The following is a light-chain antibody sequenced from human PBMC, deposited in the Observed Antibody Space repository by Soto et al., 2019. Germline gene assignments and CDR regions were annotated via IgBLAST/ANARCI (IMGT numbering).Light chain of an antibody. CDR2: GAS. CDR1: QSVRSN. J-gene: IGKJ4*01. V-gene: IGKV3-15*01. Sequence: EILLTQSPATLSLSPGERVTLSCRASQSVRSNSAWYQQKHGQAPRMLIYGASTRDTGIPVRFSGSGYETEFTLTINRLQSEDFEIYYCQQYNTTPLTFGGGTKVDIK. CDR3: QQYNTTPLT.